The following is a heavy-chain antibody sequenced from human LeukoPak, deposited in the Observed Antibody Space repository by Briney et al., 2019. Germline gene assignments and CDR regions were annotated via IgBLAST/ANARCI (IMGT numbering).Heavy chain of an antibody. CDR3: ARVGDWQQLVPDY. Sequence: GGSLRLSCATSGFTFSSYAMHWVRQAPGKGLEWVAVISYDGSNKYYADSVKGRFTISRDNSKNTLYLQMNSLRAEDTAVYYCARVGDWQQLVPDYWGQGTLVTVSS. J-gene: IGHJ4*02. V-gene: IGHV3-30*04. CDR1: GFTFSSYA. CDR2: ISYDGSNK. D-gene: IGHD6-13*01.